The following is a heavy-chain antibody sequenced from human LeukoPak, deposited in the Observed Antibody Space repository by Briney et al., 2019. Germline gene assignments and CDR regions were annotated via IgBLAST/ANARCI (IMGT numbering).Heavy chain of an antibody. D-gene: IGHD2-15*01. V-gene: IGHV1-69*08. CDR1: GGSFSTNT. CDR2: IIPVLGTA. CDR3: ARGKGFVGHFDY. Sequence: ASVKVSCKASGGSFSTNTISWVRQAPGQGPEWMGRIIPVLGTAEYAEKFKGRVTIFADKSTSTAYMELSSLKSEDTALYYCARGKGFVGHFDYWGQGTLATVSS. J-gene: IGHJ4*02.